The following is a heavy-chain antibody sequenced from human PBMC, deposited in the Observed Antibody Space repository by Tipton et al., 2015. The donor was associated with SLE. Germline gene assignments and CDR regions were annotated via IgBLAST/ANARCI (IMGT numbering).Heavy chain of an antibody. V-gene: IGHV3-23*01. Sequence: SLRLSCAASGFTFSTYAMSWVRQAPGKGLEWVSAISGTGGSTYYADSVKGRFTISRDNSKNTLYLQMNSLRAEDTAVYYCAKDFWSSYGFDYWGQGTLVTVSS. CDR1: GFTFSTYA. J-gene: IGHJ4*02. CDR2: ISGTGGST. D-gene: IGHD3-3*01. CDR3: AKDFWSSYGFDY.